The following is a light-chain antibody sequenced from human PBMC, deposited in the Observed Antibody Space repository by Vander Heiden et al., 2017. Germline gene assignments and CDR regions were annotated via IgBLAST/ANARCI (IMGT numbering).Light chain of an antibody. Sequence: SYVLTQPPSVSVAPGKTARIICGGNNIGSKSVHWYQQKPGQAPVLVIYYDSDRPSGIPERFSGSNSGNTATLTISRVEAGDEADYYCQVWDSSSDHWVFGGGTKLTVL. CDR1: NIGSKS. V-gene: IGLV3-21*04. CDR2: YDS. CDR3: QVWDSSSDHWV. J-gene: IGLJ3*02.